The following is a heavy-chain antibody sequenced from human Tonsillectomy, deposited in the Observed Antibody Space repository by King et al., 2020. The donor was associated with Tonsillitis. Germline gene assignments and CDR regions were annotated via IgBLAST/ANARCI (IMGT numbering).Heavy chain of an antibody. CDR3: ARDSYGVTAARGFDY. Sequence: QLVQSGGGVVQPGRSLRLSCAASGFTFSTYGMHWVRQAPGKGLEWVAVIGYDGSNKNYAGSVKGRFTISRDTSKNTLNLQMNSLRAEDTAVYYCARDSYGVTAARGFDYWGQGTLVTVSS. CDR1: GFTFSTYG. CDR2: IGYDGSNK. V-gene: IGHV3-33*01. D-gene: IGHD6-6*01. J-gene: IGHJ4*02.